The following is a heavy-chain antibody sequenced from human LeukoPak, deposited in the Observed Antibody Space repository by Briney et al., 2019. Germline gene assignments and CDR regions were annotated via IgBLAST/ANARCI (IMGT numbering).Heavy chain of an antibody. CDR2: IYYSGST. CDR1: GGSISSSSYY. Sequence: SETLSLTCTVSGGSISSSSYYWGWIRQPPGKGLEWIRSIYYSGSTYYNPSLKSRVTISVDTSKNQFSLKLSSVTAADTAVYYCARLIEMATTPFDYWGQGTLVTVSS. CDR3: ARLIEMATTPFDY. D-gene: IGHD5-24*01. J-gene: IGHJ4*02. V-gene: IGHV4-39*01.